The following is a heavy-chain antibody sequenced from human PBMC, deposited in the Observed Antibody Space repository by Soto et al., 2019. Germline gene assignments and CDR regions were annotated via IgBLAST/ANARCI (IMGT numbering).Heavy chain of an antibody. D-gene: IGHD3-9*01. CDR2: IYWDDDK. CDR3: AHSVSDILTGNPSGYQFDY. V-gene: IGHV2-5*02. J-gene: IGHJ4*02. Sequence: GLDLEWLALIYWDDDKRYSPSLKSRLTITKDTSKNQVVLTMTNMDPVDTATYYCAHSVSDILTGNPSGYQFDYWGQGTLVTVSS.